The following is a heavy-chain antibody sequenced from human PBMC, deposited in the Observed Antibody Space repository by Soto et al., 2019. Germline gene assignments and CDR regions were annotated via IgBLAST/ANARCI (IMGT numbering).Heavy chain of an antibody. J-gene: IGHJ4*02. CDR2: INHSGST. Sequence: SETLSLTCAVYGGSFSGYYWSWIRQPPGKGLEWIGEINHSGSTNYNPSLKSRVTISVDTSKNQFSLKLSSVTAADTAVYYCARDGILTGYRGYFDYWGQGTLVTVS. CDR1: GGSFSGYY. V-gene: IGHV4-34*01. CDR3: ARDGILTGYRGYFDY. D-gene: IGHD3-9*01.